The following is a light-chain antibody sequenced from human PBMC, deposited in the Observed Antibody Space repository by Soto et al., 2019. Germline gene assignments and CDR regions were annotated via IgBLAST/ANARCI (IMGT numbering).Light chain of an antibody. CDR1: QDISNY. V-gene: IGKV1-33*01. CDR2: DAS. J-gene: IGKJ1*01. CDR3: QHYNSYSEA. Sequence: DIQMTHSPSSLSASVGDRVTITCQASQDISNYLNWYQQKPGKAPKLLIYDASNLETGVPSRFSGSGSGTEFTLTISSLQPDDFATYYCQHYNSYSEAFGQGTKVDIK.